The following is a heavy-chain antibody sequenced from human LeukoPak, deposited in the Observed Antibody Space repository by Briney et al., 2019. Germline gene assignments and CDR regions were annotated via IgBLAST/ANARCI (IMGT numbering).Heavy chain of an antibody. CDR3: ARLEYDYVWGSYRPRFDY. CDR2: ISAYNGNT. J-gene: IGHJ4*02. CDR1: GGTFSSYG. D-gene: IGHD3-16*02. V-gene: IGHV1-18*01. Sequence: ASVKVSCKASGGTFSSYGISWVRQAPGQGLEWMGWISAYNGNTNYAQKLQGRVTMTTDTSTSTAYMELRSLRSDDTAVYYCARLEYDYVWGSYRPRFDYWGQGTLVTVSS.